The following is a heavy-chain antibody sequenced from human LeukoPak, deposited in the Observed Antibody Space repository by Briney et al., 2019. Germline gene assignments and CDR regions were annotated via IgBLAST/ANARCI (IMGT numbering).Heavy chain of an antibody. CDR3: TTDFWSSYAYYCYMDV. CDR2: IKSKTDGGTT. D-gene: IGHD3-3*01. V-gene: IGHV3-15*01. J-gene: IGHJ6*03. Sequence: GGSLKLSCAASGFTFSNAWMSWVRQAPGKGLEWVGRIKSKTDGGTTDYAAPVKGRFTISRDDSKNTLYLQMNSLKTEDTAVYYCTTDFWSSYAYYCYMDVWGKGTTVTVSS. CDR1: GFTFSNAW.